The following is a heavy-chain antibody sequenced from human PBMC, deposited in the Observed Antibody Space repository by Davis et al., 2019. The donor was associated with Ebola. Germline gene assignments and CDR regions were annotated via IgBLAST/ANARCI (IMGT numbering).Heavy chain of an antibody. V-gene: IGHV3-9*01. CDR1: GFTFGDYA. Sequence: PGGSLRLSCAASGFTFGDYAMHWVRQAPGKGLEWVSGISWNGVTIGFAESVRGRFTISRDNAKNSIYLQMNSLRPDDTALYYCAKDRADAAYNFDSWGQGILVTVSS. CDR2: ISWNGVTI. J-gene: IGHJ4*02. D-gene: IGHD2-21*01. CDR3: AKDRADAAYNFDS.